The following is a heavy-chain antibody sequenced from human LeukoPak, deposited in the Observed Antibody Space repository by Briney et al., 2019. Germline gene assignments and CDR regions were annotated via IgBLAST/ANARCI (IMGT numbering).Heavy chain of an antibody. CDR2: ISGSGGST. CDR1: GFTFSSYA. Sequence: QPGGSLRLSCAASGFTFSSYAMSWVRQAPGKGLEWVSAISGSGGSTYYADSVKGRFTISRDNSKNTLYLQMNSLRAEDTAVYYCAKDVRLIKNPDCSSTSCSYWGQGTLVTVSS. J-gene: IGHJ4*02. V-gene: IGHV3-23*01. D-gene: IGHD2-2*01. CDR3: AKDVRLIKNPDCSSTSCSY.